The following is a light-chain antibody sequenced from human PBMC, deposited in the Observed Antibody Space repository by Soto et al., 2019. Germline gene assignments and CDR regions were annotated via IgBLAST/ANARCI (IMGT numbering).Light chain of an antibody. J-gene: IGLJ1*01. V-gene: IGLV2-14*01. CDR3: SSYTSSSTLYV. CDR1: SSDVGGYNY. Sequence: QSALTQPASVSGSPGQSITISCTGTSSDVGGYNYVSWYQQHPGKATKLMIYDVSNRPSGVSNRFSGSKSGNTASLTISGLQAEDKADYYCSSYTSSSTLYVFGTGTKLTVL. CDR2: DVS.